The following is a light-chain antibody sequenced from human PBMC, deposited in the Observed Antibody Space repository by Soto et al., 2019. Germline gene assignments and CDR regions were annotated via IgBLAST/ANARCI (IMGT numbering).Light chain of an antibody. J-gene: IGLJ1*01. V-gene: IGLV2-14*01. CDR3: SSYTSSSIPYV. CDR2: EVS. CDR1: SSDVGGYNY. Sequence: QSALTQPASVSGSPGQSITISCTGTSSDVGGYNYVSWYQQHPGKAPKLMIYEVSNRPSGVSNRFSGSKSGNTASLTISGLQAEDEADYYCSSYTSSSIPYVFGTATKVTVL.